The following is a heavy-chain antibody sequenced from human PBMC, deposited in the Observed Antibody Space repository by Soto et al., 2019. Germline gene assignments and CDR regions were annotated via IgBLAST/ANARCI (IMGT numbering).Heavy chain of an antibody. Sequence: GGSLRLPCAASGFTFSSYGMHWVRQAPGKGLEWVAVIWYDGSNKYYADSVKGRFTISRDNSKNTLYLQMNSLRAEDTAVYYCARDLGTYYYYYMDVWGKGTTVTVSS. D-gene: IGHD1-1*01. CDR2: IWYDGSNK. J-gene: IGHJ6*03. CDR1: GFTFSSYG. V-gene: IGHV3-33*01. CDR3: ARDLGTYYYYYMDV.